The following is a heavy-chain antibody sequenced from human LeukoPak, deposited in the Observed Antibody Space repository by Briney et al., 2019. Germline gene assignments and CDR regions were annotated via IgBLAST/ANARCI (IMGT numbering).Heavy chain of an antibody. CDR3: VRGTGY. CDR1: GFIFSTYV. V-gene: IGHV3-64D*06. Sequence: GGSLRLSCSVSGFIFSTYVMHWVRQAPGKGLEYVSAISSNGDNTYYADSVKGRFTISRDNSKNTLYLQMSSLRADDTAVYYCVRGTGYWGQGTLVTVSS. CDR2: ISSNGDNT. J-gene: IGHJ4*02.